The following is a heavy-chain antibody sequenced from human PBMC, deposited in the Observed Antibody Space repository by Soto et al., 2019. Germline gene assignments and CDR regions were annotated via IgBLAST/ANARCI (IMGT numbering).Heavy chain of an antibody. Sequence: QVQLQESGPGLVKPSQTLSLTCTVSGGSISSGGYYWSWIRQHPGKGLEWIGYIYYSGSTYYNPSLKSRVTISVDTSKNQFSLKLSSVTAADTAVYYCARDRSNYYDSSGYYSIDWGQGTLVTVYS. D-gene: IGHD3-22*01. CDR3: ARDRSNYYDSSGYYSID. V-gene: IGHV4-31*03. CDR2: IYYSGST. CDR1: GGSISSGGYY. J-gene: IGHJ4*02.